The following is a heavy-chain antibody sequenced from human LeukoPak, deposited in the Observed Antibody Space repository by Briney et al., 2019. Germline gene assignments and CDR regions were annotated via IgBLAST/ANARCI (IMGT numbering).Heavy chain of an antibody. D-gene: IGHD4-23*01. J-gene: IGHJ3*02. CDR1: GGSISSGSYY. CDR2: IYTSGST. CDR3: ARGSVVTYNDAFDI. V-gene: IGHV4-61*02. Sequence: SETLSLTCTVSGGSISSGSYYWSWIRQPAGKGLEWIRRIYTSGSTNYNPSLKSRVTISVDTSKNQFSLKLSSVTAADTAVYYCARGSVVTYNDAFDIWGPGTMVTVSS.